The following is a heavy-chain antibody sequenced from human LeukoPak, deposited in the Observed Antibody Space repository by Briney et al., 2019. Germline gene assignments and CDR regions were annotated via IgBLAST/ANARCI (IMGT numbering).Heavy chain of an antibody. D-gene: IGHD2-15*01. CDR3: ARRTVDIGYYYMDV. J-gene: IGHJ6*03. Sequence: SETLSLTCTVSGGSISSSSYYWGWIRQPPGKGLEWIGSIYYSGSTYYNPSLKSRVTISVDTSKNQFSLKLSSVTAADTAVYYCARRTVDIGYYYMDVWGKGTTVTISS. V-gene: IGHV4-39*07. CDR2: IYYSGST. CDR1: GGSISSSSYY.